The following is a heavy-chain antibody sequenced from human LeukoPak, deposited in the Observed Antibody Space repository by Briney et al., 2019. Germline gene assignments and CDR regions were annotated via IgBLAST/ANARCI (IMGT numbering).Heavy chain of an antibody. J-gene: IGHJ6*03. CDR3: ATGHCNTSSCYYYYMDV. CDR1: GYTLRELS. Sequence: ASVKVSCKVSGYTLRELSMHWVRQALAKGLQWMGVFDPEDGESIIAQKFQGRLTMTEDTSTDTAYMELSSLTSEDTAMYYCATGHCNTSSCYYYYMDVWGKGTTVTVSS. CDR2: FDPEDGES. V-gene: IGHV1-24*01. D-gene: IGHD2/OR15-2a*01.